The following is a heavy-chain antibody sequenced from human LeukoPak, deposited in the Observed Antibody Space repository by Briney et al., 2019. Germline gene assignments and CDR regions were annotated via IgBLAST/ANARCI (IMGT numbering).Heavy chain of an antibody. Sequence: GGSLRLSCAASGFTFNTYTMNWVRQAPGKGLEWVSYISGSSGIIDYADSVRGRFTISRDNAKNSLYLQMNSLRAEDTAVYYCASLSGGSSNYYDSSGYWDYWGQGTLVTVSS. V-gene: IGHV3-48*01. CDR2: ISGSSGII. J-gene: IGHJ4*02. CDR1: GFTFNTYT. CDR3: ASLSGGSSNYYDSSGYWDY. D-gene: IGHD3-22*01.